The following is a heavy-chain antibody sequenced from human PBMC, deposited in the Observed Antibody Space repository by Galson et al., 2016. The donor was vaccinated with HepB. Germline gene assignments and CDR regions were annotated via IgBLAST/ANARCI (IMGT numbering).Heavy chain of an antibody. CDR2: ISWNSDNI. CDR1: GFIFDDYA. V-gene: IGHV3-9*01. Sequence: SLRLSCAASGFIFDDYAMHWVRQAPGRGLEWVSGISWNSDNIDYADSVKGRFTISRDNAKKSLYLQMNSLRPEDTALYYCAKDIVVRPAVSFYGMGVWGKGTTVTVSS. J-gene: IGHJ6*04. D-gene: IGHD2-2*01. CDR3: AKDIVVRPAVSFYGMGV.